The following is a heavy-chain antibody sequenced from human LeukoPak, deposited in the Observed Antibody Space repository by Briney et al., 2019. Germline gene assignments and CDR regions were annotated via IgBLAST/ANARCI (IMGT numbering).Heavy chain of an antibody. CDR3: AKKGATHWYFDL. CDR1: GFTFSSYT. V-gene: IGHV3-30-3*02. Sequence: GGSLRLSCAASGFTFSSYTTNWVRQAPGKGLEWVAVISYDGSNKYYADSVKGRFTISRDNSKNTLYLQMNSLRAEDTAVYYCAKKGATHWYFDLWGRGTLVTVSS. CDR2: ISYDGSNK. J-gene: IGHJ2*01.